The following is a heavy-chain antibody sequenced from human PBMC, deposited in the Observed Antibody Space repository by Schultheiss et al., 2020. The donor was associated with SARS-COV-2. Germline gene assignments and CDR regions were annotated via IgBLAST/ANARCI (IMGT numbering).Heavy chain of an antibody. V-gene: IGHV6-1*01. D-gene: IGHD1-7*01. CDR3: ARANWNYAVGVDYYYYYMDV. J-gene: IGHJ6*03. CDR2: TYYRSKWYN. Sequence: SCAISGDSVSSNSAAWNWIRQSTSRGLEWLGRTYYRSKWYNDYAVSVKSRITINPDTSKNQFSLKLSSVTAADTAVYYCARANWNYAVGVDYYYYYMDVWGKGTTVTVSS. CDR1: GDSVSSNSAA.